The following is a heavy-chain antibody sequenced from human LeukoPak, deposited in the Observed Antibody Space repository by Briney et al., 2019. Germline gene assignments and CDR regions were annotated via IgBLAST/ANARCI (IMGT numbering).Heavy chain of an antibody. D-gene: IGHD5/OR15-5a*01. J-gene: IGHJ3*02. CDR3: AARIYEAFDI. CDR1: GGSISSSSYY. Sequence: SETLSLNCTVSGGSISSSSYYWGWIRQPPGKGLEWIGSIYYSGSTYYYPSLKSRATISVDTSKNQFSLKLSSVTAADTAVYYCAARIYEAFDIWGQGTMVTVSS. CDR2: IYYSGST. V-gene: IGHV4-39*01.